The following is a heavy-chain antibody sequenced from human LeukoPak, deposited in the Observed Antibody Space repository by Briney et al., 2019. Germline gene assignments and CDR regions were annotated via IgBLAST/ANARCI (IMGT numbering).Heavy chain of an antibody. V-gene: IGHV3-30*02. CDR2: IRYDGSNK. D-gene: IGHD3-10*01. Sequence: PGGSLRLSCAASGFTFGSYGMHWVRQAPGKGLEWVAFIRYDGSNKYYADSVKGRFTISRDNSKNTLYLQMNSLRAEDTAVYYCAKGQGSGSYYNGYDYWGQGTLVTVSS. CDR1: GFTFGSYG. CDR3: AKGQGSGSYYNGYDY. J-gene: IGHJ4*02.